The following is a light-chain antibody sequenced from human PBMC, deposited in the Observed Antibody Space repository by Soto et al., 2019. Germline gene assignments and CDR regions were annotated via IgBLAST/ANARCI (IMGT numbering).Light chain of an antibody. J-gene: IGKJ1*01. CDR3: QQYNSYTWT. V-gene: IGKV1-5*01. CDR2: DAS. Sequence: DIQMTQSPSTLSASVGDRVTITCRASQSVSDWLAWYQQKPGKAPKLLIYDASSLESAVPSRFSGSGSGTEFTLTISSLQPYDFETYYCQQYNSYTWTLGQGTKVEIK. CDR1: QSVSDW.